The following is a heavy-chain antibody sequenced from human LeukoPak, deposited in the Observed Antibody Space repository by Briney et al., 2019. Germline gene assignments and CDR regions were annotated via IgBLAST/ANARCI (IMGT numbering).Heavy chain of an antibody. CDR2: ISSNGGST. J-gene: IGHJ4*02. V-gene: IGHV3-64D*09. D-gene: IGHD2-2*01. Sequence: GGSLRLSCAASGFTFSSYAMSWVRQAPGKGLEYVSAISSNGGSTYYADSVKGRFTISRDNSKNTLYLQMSSLRAEDTAVYYCVLGYCSSTSCYVAGGFDYWGQGTLVTVSS. CDR3: VLGYCSSTSCYVAGGFDY. CDR1: GFTFSSYA.